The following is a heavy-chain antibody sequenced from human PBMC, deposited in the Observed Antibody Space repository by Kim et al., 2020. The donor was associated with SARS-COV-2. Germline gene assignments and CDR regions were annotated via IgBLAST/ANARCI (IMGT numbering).Heavy chain of an antibody. CDR3: ARDGFWWLRLPSYYYYGMDV. V-gene: IGHV3-74*01. CDR2: INSDGSST. CDR1: GFTSSSYW. J-gene: IGHJ6*02. D-gene: IGHD5-12*01. Sequence: GGSLRLSCAASGFTSSSYWMHWVRQAPGKGLVWVSRINSDGSSTSYADSVKGRLTISRDNAKNTLYLQMNSLRAEDTAVYYCARDGFWWLRLPSYYYYGMDVWGQGTTVTVSS.